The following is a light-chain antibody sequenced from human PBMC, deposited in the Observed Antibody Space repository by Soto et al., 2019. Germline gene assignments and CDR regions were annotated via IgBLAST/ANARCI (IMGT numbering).Light chain of an antibody. CDR2: DAY. CDR3: QQYGSSPRT. Sequence: EVVFTQSPVTLTLSPGEMATLSCMASQSFRGLLAWYQQKPGQAPRLLIYDAYNRATGIPPRFSGSGSGTDFTLTISSLEPEDFAVYYCQQYGSSPRTFGQGTKVDIK. CDR1: QSFRGL. V-gene: IGKV3-11*01. J-gene: IGKJ1*01.